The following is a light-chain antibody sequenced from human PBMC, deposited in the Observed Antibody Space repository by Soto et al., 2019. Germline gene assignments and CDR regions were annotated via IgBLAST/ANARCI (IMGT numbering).Light chain of an antibody. J-gene: IGKJ5*01. Sequence: DIHMTQSASTLSSSLGDRVTITFLASQSISSWLAWYQQKPGKAPKLLIYKASSLQSGVPSRFSGSGFGTDFTLTISSLQPEDFATYYCQQADTFPITFGQGTRLEIK. CDR2: KAS. V-gene: IGKV1-5*03. CDR1: QSISSW. CDR3: QQADTFPIT.